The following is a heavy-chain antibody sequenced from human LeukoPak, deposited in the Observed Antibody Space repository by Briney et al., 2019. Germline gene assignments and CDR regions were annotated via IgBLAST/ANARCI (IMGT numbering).Heavy chain of an antibody. J-gene: IGHJ4*02. CDR2: ISGSGGST. CDR3: AKDGKRFLEWLSTRYYFDY. CDR1: GFTFSSYA. D-gene: IGHD3-3*01. Sequence: PGGSLRLSCAASGFTFSSYAMSWVRQAPGKGLEWVSAISGSGGSTYYADSVKGWFTISRDNSKNTLYLQMNSLRAEDTAVYYCAKDGKRFLEWLSTRYYFDYWGQGTLVTVSS. V-gene: IGHV3-23*01.